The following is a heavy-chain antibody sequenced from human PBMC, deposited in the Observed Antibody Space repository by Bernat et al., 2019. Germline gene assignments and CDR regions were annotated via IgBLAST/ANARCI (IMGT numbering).Heavy chain of an antibody. CDR1: GFSLSTSGVG. J-gene: IGHJ4*02. Sequence: QITLKESGPTLVKPTQTLTLTCTFSGFSLSTSGVGVGWIRQPPGKALEWLALIYWDDDKRYSPSLKSRLTITKDTSKNPVVLTMTNMDPVDTATYYCAHRRDSSGYYYLAFDYWGQGTLVTVSS. CDR2: IYWDDDK. V-gene: IGHV2-5*02. CDR3: AHRRDSSGYYYLAFDY. D-gene: IGHD3-22*01.